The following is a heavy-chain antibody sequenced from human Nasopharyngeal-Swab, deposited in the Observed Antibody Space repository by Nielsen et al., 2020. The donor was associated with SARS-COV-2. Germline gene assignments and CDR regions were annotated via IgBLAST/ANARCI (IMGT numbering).Heavy chain of an antibody. V-gene: IGHV3-11*04. J-gene: IGHJ6*04. D-gene: IGHD3-22*01. CDR2: ISSSGSTI. CDR3: ARPYDSSGYYSPGYMGV. Sequence: GESLKISCAASGFTFSDYYMSWLRQAPGKGLEWVSYISSSGSTIYYADSVKGRFTISRDNAKNSLYLQMNSLRAEDTAVYYCARPYDSSGYYSPGYMGVWGKGTTVTVSS. CDR1: GFTFSDYY.